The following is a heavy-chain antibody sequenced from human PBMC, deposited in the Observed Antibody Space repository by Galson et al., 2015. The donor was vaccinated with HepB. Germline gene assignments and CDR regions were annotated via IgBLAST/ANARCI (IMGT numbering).Heavy chain of an antibody. J-gene: IGHJ4*02. CDR2: INAGNGNT. Sequence: SVKVSCKASGYTFTSYAMHWVRQAPGQRLEWMGWINAGNGNTKYSQKFQGRVTITRDTSASTAYMELSSLRSEDTAVYYCARVIDNGYSGYDFGPLDYWGQGTLVTVSS. CDR1: GYTFTSYA. V-gene: IGHV1-3*01. D-gene: IGHD5-12*01. CDR3: ARVIDNGYSGYDFGPLDY.